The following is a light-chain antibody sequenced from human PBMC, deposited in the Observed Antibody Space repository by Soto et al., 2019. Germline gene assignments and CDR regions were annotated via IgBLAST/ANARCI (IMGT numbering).Light chain of an antibody. CDR3: QQYGSSPT. Sequence: EIVLTQSPGTLSLSPGERATLSCRASQSISSSYVGGYQQKPGQGPRLLIYGASSRATGIPDRFSGSGSGTDFTLRISRLEPEDSAVYYCQQYGSSPTFGGGTKVDI. CDR2: GAS. V-gene: IGKV3-20*01. J-gene: IGKJ4*01. CDR1: QSISSSY.